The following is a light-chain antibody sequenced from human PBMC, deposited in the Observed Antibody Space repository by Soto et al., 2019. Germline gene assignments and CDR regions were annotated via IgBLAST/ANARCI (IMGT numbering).Light chain of an antibody. Sequence: SYELTQPPSLSVAPGQTATITCGGNNIGSKNVHWYQQKQGQAPVLVIYDDSDRPSGIPERFSGSNSGNTATLTIIRVEAGDEADYYCQVWDNSDVVFGGGTKLTVL. V-gene: IGLV3-21*02. CDR1: NIGSKN. J-gene: IGLJ2*01. CDR2: DDS. CDR3: QVWDNSDVV.